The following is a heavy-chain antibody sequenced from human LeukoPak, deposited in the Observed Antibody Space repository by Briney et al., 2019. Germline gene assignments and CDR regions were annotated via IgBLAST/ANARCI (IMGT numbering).Heavy chain of an antibody. CDR3: ARVDTVMDLEVFDY. CDR2: IYSGGST. Sequence: SGGSLRLSCAASGFTVSSNYMSWVRQAPGKGLEWGSVIYSGGSTYYADSVKGRFTISRDNSKNTLYLQMNSLRAEDTAVYYCARVDTVMDLEVFDYWGQGTLVTVSS. V-gene: IGHV3-66*01. D-gene: IGHD5-18*01. CDR1: GFTVSSNY. J-gene: IGHJ4*02.